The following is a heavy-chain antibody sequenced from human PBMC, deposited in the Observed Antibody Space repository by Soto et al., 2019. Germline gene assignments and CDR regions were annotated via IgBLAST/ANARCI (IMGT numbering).Heavy chain of an antibody. J-gene: IGHJ6*02. CDR3: ARDLWSIAPRYGMDV. CDR1: GFTFSSYA. D-gene: IGHD6-6*01. Sequence: QVQLVESGGGVVQPGRSLRLSCAASGFTFSSYAMHWVRQAPGKGLEWVAVISYDGSNKYYPDSVKGRFTISRDNSKNTLYLQMNSLRAEDTAVYYCARDLWSIAPRYGMDVWGQGTTVTVSS. CDR2: ISYDGSNK. V-gene: IGHV3-30-3*01.